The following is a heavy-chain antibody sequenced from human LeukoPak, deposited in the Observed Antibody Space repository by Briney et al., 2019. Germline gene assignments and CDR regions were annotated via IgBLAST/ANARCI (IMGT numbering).Heavy chain of an antibody. Sequence: ASVKVSCKASGYTFTNYYIHWVRQAPGQGLEWMGIINPSGSSTSYAHKFQGRVTMPRDTSTSTVYMELSSLRSEDTAVYYCAGGTTNTKGAFDMWGQGTMVTVAS. CDR2: INPSGSST. CDR1: GYTFTNYY. CDR3: AGGTTNTKGAFDM. J-gene: IGHJ3*02. V-gene: IGHV1-46*01. D-gene: IGHD2-8*01.